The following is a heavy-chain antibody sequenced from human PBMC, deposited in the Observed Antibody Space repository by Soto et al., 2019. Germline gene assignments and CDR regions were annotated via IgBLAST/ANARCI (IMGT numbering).Heavy chain of an antibody. V-gene: IGHV1-69*13. J-gene: IGHJ4*02. CDR2: IIPVFDTV. CDR3: ARGGIGYVWLNEF. Sequence: SVNVSCKDTGGLFSSYAVSWVRQAPGQGLEWMGGIIPVFDTVYYAQKFQGRVTITDDESTNTAYMELRSLRSEDTAMCYCARGGIGYVWLNEFGGQEPLVTASS. CDR1: GGLFSSYA. D-gene: IGHD3-10*02.